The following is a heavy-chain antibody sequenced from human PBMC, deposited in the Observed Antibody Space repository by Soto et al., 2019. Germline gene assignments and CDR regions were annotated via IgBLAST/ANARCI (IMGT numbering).Heavy chain of an antibody. Sequence: ASVKVSCKPSSYTFSNYGITWVLQAPGQPLEWLGWISLYSDGTNYAQKFQGRVSMTTDTSTTTAYMELRSLRSDDTAVYYCARVVPGAEAWFGPWGQGTLVTVSS. CDR1: SYTFSNYG. D-gene: IGHD2-2*01. CDR2: ISLYSDGT. V-gene: IGHV1-18*01. J-gene: IGHJ5*02. CDR3: ARVVPGAEAWFGP.